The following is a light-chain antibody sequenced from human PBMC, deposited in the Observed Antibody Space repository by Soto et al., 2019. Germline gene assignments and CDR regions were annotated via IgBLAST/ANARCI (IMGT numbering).Light chain of an antibody. Sequence: QSVLTQPPSASGTPGQRVTISCSGSSSNIGSNYVYWYQQLPGTVPKLLIYRNSERPSGVPDRFSGSKSGTSASLAISGLRSEDEADYYCAAWDDSLSGVVFGGGTKLTVL. CDR2: RNS. CDR3: AAWDDSLSGVV. J-gene: IGLJ2*01. CDR1: SSNIGSNY. V-gene: IGLV1-47*01.